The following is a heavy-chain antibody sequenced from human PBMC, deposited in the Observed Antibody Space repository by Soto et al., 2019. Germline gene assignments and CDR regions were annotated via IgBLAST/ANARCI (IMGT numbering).Heavy chain of an antibody. J-gene: IGHJ6*03. CDR2: ISSSGSTI. V-gene: IGHV3-11*01. CDR3: ARDGAPLQLERRPYYYYMDV. D-gene: IGHD1-1*01. Sequence: GGSLRLSCAASGFTFSDYYMSWIRQAPGKGLEWVSYISSSGSTIYYADSVKGRFTISRDNAKNSLYLQMNSLRAEDTAVYYCARDGAPLQLERRPYYYYMDVWGKGTTVTVSS. CDR1: GFTFSDYY.